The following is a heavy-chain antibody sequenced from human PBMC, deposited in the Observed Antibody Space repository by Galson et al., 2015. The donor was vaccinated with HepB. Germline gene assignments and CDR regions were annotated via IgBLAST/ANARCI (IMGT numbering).Heavy chain of an antibody. CDR2: IKSKTDGGTT. D-gene: IGHD3-22*01. CDR1: GFTFSNAW. V-gene: IGHV3-15*07. CDR3: TTVQGLSYDSSGYYAEDY. J-gene: IGHJ4*02. Sequence: SLRLSCAASGFTFSNAWMNWVRQAPGKGLEWVGRIKSKTDGGTTDYAAPVKGRFTISRDDSKNTLYLQMNSLKTEDTAVYYCTTVQGLSYDSSGYYAEDYWGQGTLVTVSS.